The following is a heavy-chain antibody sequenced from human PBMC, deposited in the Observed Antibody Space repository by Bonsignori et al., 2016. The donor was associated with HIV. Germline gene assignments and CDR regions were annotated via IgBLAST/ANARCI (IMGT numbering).Heavy chain of an antibody. CDR2: ISNTGSTT. Sequence: WIRQPPGKGLEWVSYISNTGSTTYYADSVKGRFTVSRDNAKNSLYLQMDSLRVEDTAVYYCANTGATLDYYYYYMDVWGKGTTVTVSS. CDR3: ANTGATLDYYYYYMDV. V-gene: IGHV3-11*01. D-gene: IGHD1-1*01. J-gene: IGHJ6*03.